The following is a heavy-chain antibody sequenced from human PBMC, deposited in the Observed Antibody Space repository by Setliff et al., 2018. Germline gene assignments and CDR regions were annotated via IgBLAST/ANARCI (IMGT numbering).Heavy chain of an antibody. CDR3: GRGFSRIEGWGNWFDP. Sequence: SETLSLTCAAYGGTFSHYYWTWIRQPPGKGLEWIGEINHSGSTRYAPSLQSRVTISVDTSKNQISLKLTSVTAADTAVYYCGRGFSRIEGWGNWFDPWGQGILVTVSS. J-gene: IGHJ5*02. CDR1: GGTFSHYY. V-gene: IGHV4-34*08. CDR2: INHSGST. D-gene: IGHD2-15*01.